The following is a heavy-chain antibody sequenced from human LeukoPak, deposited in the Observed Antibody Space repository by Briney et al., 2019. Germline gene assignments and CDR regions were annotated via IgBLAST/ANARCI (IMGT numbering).Heavy chain of an antibody. Sequence: SVKVSCKASGYTFTSYGISWVRQAPGQGLEWMGGIIPIFGTANYAQKFQGRVTITADESTSTAYMELSSLRSEDTAVYYCARDPGYYDILTGYYYYYYGMDVWGQGTTVTVSS. D-gene: IGHD3-9*01. CDR3: ARDPGYYDILTGYYYYYYGMDV. CDR2: IIPIFGTA. CDR1: GYTFTSYG. J-gene: IGHJ6*02. V-gene: IGHV1-69*13.